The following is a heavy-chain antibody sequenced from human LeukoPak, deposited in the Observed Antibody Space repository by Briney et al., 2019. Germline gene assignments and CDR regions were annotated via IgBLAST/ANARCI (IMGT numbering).Heavy chain of an antibody. Sequence: GGSLRLSCAASGFTFSSHWIHWVRQAPGKGLVWVSRINNDGSSITYADSVKGRITVSRDNSKNTLYLQFNSLRVDDTAVYYCARDQFRDYFRGADYWGQGTLVTVSS. CDR1: GFTFSSHW. V-gene: IGHV3-74*01. CDR3: ARDQFRDYFRGADY. J-gene: IGHJ4*02. D-gene: IGHD3-16*01. CDR2: INNDGSSI.